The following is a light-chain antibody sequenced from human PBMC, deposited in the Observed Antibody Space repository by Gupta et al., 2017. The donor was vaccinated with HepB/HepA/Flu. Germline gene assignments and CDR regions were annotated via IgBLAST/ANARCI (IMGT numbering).Light chain of an antibody. Sequence: DIQMTQSPSSLSASVGDRVTITCRASQRISSYLNWYQQKPGKAPKLLIYAASSVQSGVPSRFSGSGSGTDFTLTISRPQPEDFATYCCQQRDSTPSTFGQGTKVEIK. CDR3: QQRDSTPST. V-gene: IGKV1-39*01. J-gene: IGKJ1*01. CDR1: QRISSY. CDR2: AAS.